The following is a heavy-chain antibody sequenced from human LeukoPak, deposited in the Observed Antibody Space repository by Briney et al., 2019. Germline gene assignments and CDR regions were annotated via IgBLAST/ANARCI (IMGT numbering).Heavy chain of an antibody. CDR2: ISSSGSTI. CDR1: GFTFSRYE. CDR3: ARDRDGFDY. J-gene: IGHJ4*02. Sequence: GGSLRLFCAASGFTFSRYEMNWVRQAPGKGLEWVSYISSSGSTIYYADSVKGRFTISRDNAKNSLYLQMNSLRAEDTAVYYCARDRDGFDYWGQGTLVTVSS. V-gene: IGHV3-48*03. D-gene: IGHD3-10*01.